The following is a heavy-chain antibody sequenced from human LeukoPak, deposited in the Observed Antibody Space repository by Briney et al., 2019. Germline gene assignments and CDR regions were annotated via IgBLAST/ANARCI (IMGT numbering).Heavy chain of an antibody. CDR1: GFTVSSNY. J-gene: IGHJ6*03. CDR3: ARAKSGYNKSDYYYYYYMDV. Sequence: GGSLRLSCAASGFTVSSNYMSWVRQAPGKGLEWVSVIYSGGSTYYADSVKGRFTISRDNSKNTLYLQMNSLRAEDTAVYYCARAKSGYNKSDYYYYYYMDVWGKGTTVTISS. D-gene: IGHD5-24*01. V-gene: IGHV3-66*01. CDR2: IYSGGST.